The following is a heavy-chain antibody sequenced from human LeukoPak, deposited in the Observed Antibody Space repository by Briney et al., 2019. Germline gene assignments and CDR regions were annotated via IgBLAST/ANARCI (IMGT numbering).Heavy chain of an antibody. J-gene: IGHJ5*02. Sequence: SETLSLTCTVSGYSINRGYYWGWIRQPPGMGLEWIGSIYYSGSTYYNPSLKSRVTISVDTSKNQFSLKLSSVTAADTAVYYCARDSLLWFGNLNWFDPWGQGTLVTVSS. V-gene: IGHV4-38-2*02. CDR3: ARDSLLWFGNLNWFDP. D-gene: IGHD3-10*01. CDR2: IYYSGST. CDR1: GYSINRGYY.